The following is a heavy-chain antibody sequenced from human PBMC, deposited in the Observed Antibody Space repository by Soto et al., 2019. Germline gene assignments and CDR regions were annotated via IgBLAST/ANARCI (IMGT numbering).Heavy chain of an antibody. D-gene: IGHD4-17*01. V-gene: IGHV3-30-3*01. Sequence: QVQLVESGGGVVQPGRSLRLSCAASGFTFSSYAMHWVRQAPGKGLEWVAVISYDGSNKYYADSVKGRFTISRDNPKNTLYLQMNSLRAEDTAVYYCARDEDYGDPEGMDVWGQGTTVTVSS. CDR3: ARDEDYGDPEGMDV. J-gene: IGHJ6*02. CDR1: GFTFSSYA. CDR2: ISYDGSNK.